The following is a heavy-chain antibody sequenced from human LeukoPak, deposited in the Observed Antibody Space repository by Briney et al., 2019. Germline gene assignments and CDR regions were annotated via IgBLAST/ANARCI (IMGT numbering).Heavy chain of an antibody. CDR2: IYPRGST. D-gene: IGHD2-15*01. J-gene: IGHJ3*02. Sequence: PSETLSLTCTVSGGSISRYYWSWIRQPAGKGLEWIGRIYPRGSTNDNPSLKTRVTMSVDTSKIQFSLKLTSVTAADTAVYYCARGRYCSADICSGGDAFDIWGQGTMVSVSS. CDR1: GGSISRYY. V-gene: IGHV4-4*07. CDR3: ARGRYCSADICSGGDAFDI.